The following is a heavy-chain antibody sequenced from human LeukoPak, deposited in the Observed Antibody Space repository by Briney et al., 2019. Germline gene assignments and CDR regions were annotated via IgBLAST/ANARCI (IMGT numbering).Heavy chain of an antibody. V-gene: IGHV3-7*03. D-gene: IGHD1-26*01. CDR2: IKEDGSVK. CDR3: TTRGGSFSIFDY. Sequence: GGSLRLSCVASGFTFSHYWMTWVRQAPGKGLEWVANIKEDGSVKYYVDSVKGRFTISRDNTRNSLYLQMNSLKTEDTAVYYCTTRGGSFSIFDYWGQGTLVTVSS. CDR1: GFTFSHYW. J-gene: IGHJ4*02.